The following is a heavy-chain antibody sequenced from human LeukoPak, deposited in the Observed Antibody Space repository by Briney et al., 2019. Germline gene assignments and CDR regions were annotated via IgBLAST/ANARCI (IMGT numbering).Heavy chain of an antibody. V-gene: IGHV3-23*01. CDR2: TSGSGGST. D-gene: IGHD3-22*01. CDR3: AKGSQYYSDSSGYWVY. CDR1: AFTLNNYA. J-gene: IGHJ4*02. Sequence: GGSLRLSCTASAFTLNNYAMNRVRQAPGKGLEWVSGTSGSGGSTYYADSVKGRFTISRDNSKNTLYLQMNSLRAEDTAVYYCAKGSQYYSDSSGYWVYWGQGTLVTVSS.